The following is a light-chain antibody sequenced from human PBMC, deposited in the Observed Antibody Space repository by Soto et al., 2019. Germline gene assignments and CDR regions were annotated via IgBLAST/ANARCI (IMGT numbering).Light chain of an antibody. CDR1: ERIYSAY. V-gene: IGKV3-20*01. J-gene: IGKJ5*01. Sequence: EVVLPKSPGTLSLSRGESSTLSCRASERIYSAYLGWYQQKPGQAPRLLIYGTSSRATGIPDRFSGSGSGTDFTLTISRLEPEDFAVYYCKKYGNSPITVGQGKRLAIK. CDR2: GTS. CDR3: KKYGNSPIT.